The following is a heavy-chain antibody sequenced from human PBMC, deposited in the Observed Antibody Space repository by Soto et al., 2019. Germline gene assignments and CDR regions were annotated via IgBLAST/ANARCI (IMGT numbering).Heavy chain of an antibody. CDR3: ASLGWVGVTPLYN. Sequence: GESLRLSCAASGFTFSNYAMSWVRQAPGKGLEWVSSMSGSYTYYADSVQGRFTISRDNSKNTLSLLMNSLRGDDTAVYYCASLGWVGVTPLYNWGQGTLVTVSS. V-gene: IGHV3-23*01. CDR2: MSGSYT. D-gene: IGHD1-26*01. J-gene: IGHJ4*02. CDR1: GFTFSNYA.